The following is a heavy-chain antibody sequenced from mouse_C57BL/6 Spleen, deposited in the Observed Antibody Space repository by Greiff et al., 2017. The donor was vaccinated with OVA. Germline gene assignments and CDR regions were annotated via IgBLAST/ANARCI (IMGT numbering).Heavy chain of an antibody. D-gene: IGHD3-1*01. J-gene: IGHJ3*01. CDR1: GFSLTSYA. CDR2: IWTGGGT. CDR3: ARNSGDDTVGFAY. Sequence: VKVVESGPGLVAPSQSLSITCTVSGFSLTSYAISWVRQPPGKGLEWLGVIWTGGGTNYNSALKSRLSISKDNSKSQVFLKMNSLQTDDTARYYCARNSGDDTVGFAYWGQGTLVTVSA. V-gene: IGHV2-9-1*01.